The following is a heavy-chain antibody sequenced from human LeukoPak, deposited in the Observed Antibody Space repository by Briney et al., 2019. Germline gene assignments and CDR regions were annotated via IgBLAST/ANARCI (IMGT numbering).Heavy chain of an antibody. J-gene: IGHJ5*02. Sequence: SETLSFTCTVSSGSISTSNYYWGWIRQPPGKGLAWIGSIYYSGSTYYNPSLKSPFTISVDTSKNQFSLKLSSVTAADTAVYYCASHNYYGDYFFGFAPRGFHGNNWFDPWGQGTLVTVSS. V-gene: IGHV4-39*07. D-gene: IGHD4-17*01. CDR2: IYYSGST. CDR1: SGSISTSNYY. CDR3: ASHNYYGDYFFGFAPRGFHGNNWFDP.